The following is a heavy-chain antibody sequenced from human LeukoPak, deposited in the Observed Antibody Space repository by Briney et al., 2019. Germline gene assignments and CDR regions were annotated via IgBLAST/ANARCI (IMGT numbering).Heavy chain of an antibody. CDR1: GGSFSGYY. CDR2: INHSGST. J-gene: IGHJ3*02. Sequence: SETLSLPCAVYGGSFSGYYWSWIRQPPGKGLEWIGEINHSGSTNYNPSLKSRVTISVDTSKNQFSLKLSSVTAADTAVYYCARQRPDAAFDIWGQGTMVTVSS. V-gene: IGHV4-34*01. CDR3: ARQRPDAAFDI.